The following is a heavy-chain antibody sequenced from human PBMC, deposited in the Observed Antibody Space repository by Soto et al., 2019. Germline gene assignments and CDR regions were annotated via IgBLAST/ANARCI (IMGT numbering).Heavy chain of an antibody. Sequence: PGGSLRLSCAASGFTFSSYWMHWVRQAPGKGLVWVSRINSDGSSTSYADSVKGRFTISRDNAKNTLYLQMNSLRAEDTAVYYCARDKNRVNCSSTSCYNYYYYYMDVWGKGTTVTV. D-gene: IGHD2-2*02. CDR1: GFTFSSYW. V-gene: IGHV3-74*01. CDR2: INSDGSST. J-gene: IGHJ6*03. CDR3: ARDKNRVNCSSTSCYNYYYYYMDV.